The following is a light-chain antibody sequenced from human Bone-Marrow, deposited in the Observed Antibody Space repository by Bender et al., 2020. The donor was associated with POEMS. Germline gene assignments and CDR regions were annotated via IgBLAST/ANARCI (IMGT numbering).Light chain of an antibody. Sequence: QSALTQPASVSGAPGQSITISCTGTSSDIGVYNYVSWYQQHPGKAPQLMIYDVSNRPSGASSRFSGSKSGNTASLTISGLQAEDEADYYCSSYTSSSPLFGGGTKVTVL. CDR3: SSYTSSSPL. V-gene: IGLV2-14*03. J-gene: IGLJ2*01. CDR2: DVS. CDR1: SSDIGVYNY.